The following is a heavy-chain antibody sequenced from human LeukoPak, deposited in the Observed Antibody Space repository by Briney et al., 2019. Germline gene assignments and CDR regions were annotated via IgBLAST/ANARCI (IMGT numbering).Heavy chain of an antibody. V-gene: IGHV3-49*03. CDR1: GFTFGDYS. Sequence: PGGSLRLSCTASGFTFGDYSMSWFRQAPGKGLEWVGFIRSKAYGGTIQYAASVRGRFTISKDDSKSIAYLQMDSLKTEDTAMYYCSRTPYYDFCCFDYWGQGTLVTVSS. CDR2: IRSKAYGGTI. D-gene: IGHD3-3*01. CDR3: SRTPYYDFCCFDY. J-gene: IGHJ4*02.